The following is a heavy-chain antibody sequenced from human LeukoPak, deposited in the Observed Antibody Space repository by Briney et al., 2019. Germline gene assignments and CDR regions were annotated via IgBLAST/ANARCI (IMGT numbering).Heavy chain of an antibody. D-gene: IGHD5-24*01. V-gene: IGHV3-23*01. J-gene: IGHJ4*02. CDR2: ISGSGGST. CDR1: GFTFSSYA. CDR3: ARDTVEMATISAY. Sequence: GGSLRLSCAASGFTFSSYAMSWVRQAPGKGLEWVSAISGSGGSTYYADSVKGRFTISRDNAKNSLYLQMNSLRAEDTAVYYCARDTVEMATISAYWGQGTLVTVSS.